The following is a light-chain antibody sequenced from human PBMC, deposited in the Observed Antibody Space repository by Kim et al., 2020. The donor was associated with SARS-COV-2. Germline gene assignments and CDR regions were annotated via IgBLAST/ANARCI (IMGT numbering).Light chain of an antibody. CDR1: NSDVDGYKY. Sequence: QSITVSCTGTNSDVDGYKYVSWYRQHPGTAPKRRLYAVSRRPTGVSNRVSGSKSGNTASLTIYGLQAEAEADYYCNSYTSSSTLVFGGGAQAAVL. V-gene: IGLV2-14*04. CDR2: AVS. J-gene: IGLJ3*02. CDR3: NSYTSSSTLV.